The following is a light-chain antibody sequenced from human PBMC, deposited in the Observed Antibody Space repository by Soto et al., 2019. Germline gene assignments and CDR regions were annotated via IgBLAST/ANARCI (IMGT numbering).Light chain of an antibody. Sequence: QSALTQPASVSGSPGQSITISCTGTSRDVGRYNFVSWYQQYPGKVPRVTIYEVTKRPSGVSNRFSGSKSGNTAFLTISGLQAEDEADYYCCSDAGSGVYVFGTGTQLTVL. V-gene: IGLV2-23*02. CDR2: EVT. J-gene: IGLJ1*01. CDR3: CSDAGSGVYV. CDR1: SRDVGRYNF.